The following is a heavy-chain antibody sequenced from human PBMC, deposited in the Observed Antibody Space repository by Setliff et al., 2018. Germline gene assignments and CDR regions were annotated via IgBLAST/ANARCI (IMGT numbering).Heavy chain of an antibody. CDR3: ARGLRQNRSNSDVFDI. J-gene: IGHJ3*02. CDR2: MNPNSGNT. D-gene: IGHD4-4*01. CDR1: GYTLTNYD. V-gene: IGHV1-8*02. Sequence: GASVKVSCKASGYTLTNYDINWLRQAAGQGLEWMGWMNPNSGNTGYAQKFQGRATMTRNTSISTVYMELSSLRYEDMAVYYCARGLRQNRSNSDVFDIWGQGTVVTVS.